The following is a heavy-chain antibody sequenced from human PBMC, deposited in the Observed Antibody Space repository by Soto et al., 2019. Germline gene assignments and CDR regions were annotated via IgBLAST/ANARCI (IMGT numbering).Heavy chain of an antibody. V-gene: IGHV3-23*01. Sequence: GGSLRLSCAASGFTFSSYAMSWIRQAPGKGLEWVSAISGSGGSTYYADSVKGRFAISRDNSKNTLYLQMNSLRAEDTAVYYCAKQNGYGGNSELEYWGQGTLVTVSS. J-gene: IGHJ4*02. CDR3: AKQNGYGGNSELEY. D-gene: IGHD2-21*02. CDR1: GFTFSSYA. CDR2: ISGSGGST.